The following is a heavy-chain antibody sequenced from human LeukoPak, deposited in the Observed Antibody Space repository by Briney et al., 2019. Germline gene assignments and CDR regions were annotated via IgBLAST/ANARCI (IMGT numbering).Heavy chain of an antibody. CDR2: ICSSSTYI. D-gene: IGHD3-22*01. Sequence: GGSLRLSCAASVFTFSSYSMNWVRQAPGKGLEWVSSICSSSTYIYYADSVKGRFTISRDNAKNSLYLQMNSLRAEDTAVYYCARGRDSSGYLSPYAFDIWGQGTMVTVSS. V-gene: IGHV3-21*01. J-gene: IGHJ3*02. CDR1: VFTFSSYS. CDR3: ARGRDSSGYLSPYAFDI.